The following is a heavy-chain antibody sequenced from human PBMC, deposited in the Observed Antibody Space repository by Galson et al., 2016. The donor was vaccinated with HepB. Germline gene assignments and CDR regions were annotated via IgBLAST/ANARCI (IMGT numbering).Heavy chain of an antibody. CDR3: TRHSNYYGTLRNDDAFDI. J-gene: IGHJ3*02. CDR1: GYSFTNYW. D-gene: IGHD3-10*01. Sequence: KVSCKGSGYSFTNYWIGWVRQMPGKGLKWMGVIYPGDSETRYSPSFRGQVTISADKSINSAYMQWSTLKASDTAIYYCTRHSNYYGTLRNDDAFDIWGQGTVVTVSS. V-gene: IGHV5-51*01. CDR2: IYPGDSET.